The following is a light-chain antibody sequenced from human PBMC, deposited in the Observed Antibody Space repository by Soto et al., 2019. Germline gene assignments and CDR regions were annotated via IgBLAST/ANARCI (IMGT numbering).Light chain of an antibody. J-gene: IGKJ1*01. CDR1: QTISSW. V-gene: IGKV1-5*03. CDR3: QHYNSYSEA. CDR2: KAS. Sequence: DIQMTQSPSTLSGPVGDRVTITCRASQTISSWLAWYQQKPGKAPKLLIYKASSLESGVPSRFSGSGSGTEFTLTISSLQPDDFATYYCQHYNSYSEAFGQGTKVE.